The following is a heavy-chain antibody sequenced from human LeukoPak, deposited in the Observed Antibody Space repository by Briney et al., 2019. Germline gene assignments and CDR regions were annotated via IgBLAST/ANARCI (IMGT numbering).Heavy chain of an antibody. CDR3: ARDRMATII. V-gene: IGHV3-74*01. J-gene: IGHJ4*02. CDR1: GGSFSGYY. Sequence: ETLSLTCAVYGGSFSGYYWSWIRQPPGKGLVWVSRINSDGSSTSYADSVKGRFTISRDNAKNTLYLQMNSLRAEDTAVYYCARDRMATIIWGQGTLVTVSS. D-gene: IGHD5-24*01. CDR2: INSDGSST.